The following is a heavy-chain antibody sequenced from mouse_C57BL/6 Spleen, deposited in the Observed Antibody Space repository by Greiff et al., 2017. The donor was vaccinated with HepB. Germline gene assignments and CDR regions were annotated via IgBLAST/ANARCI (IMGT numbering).Heavy chain of an antibody. CDR1: GYTFTSYW. CDR3: ARYDGYPYYYAMDY. V-gene: IGHV1-55*01. J-gene: IGHJ4*01. Sequence: VQLQESGAELVKPGASVKMSCKASGYTFTSYWITWVKQRPGQGLEWIGDIYPGSGSTNYNEKFKSKATLTVDTSSSTAYMQLSSLTSEDSAVYYGARYDGYPYYYAMDYWGQGTSVTVSS. CDR2: IYPGSGST. D-gene: IGHD2-3*01.